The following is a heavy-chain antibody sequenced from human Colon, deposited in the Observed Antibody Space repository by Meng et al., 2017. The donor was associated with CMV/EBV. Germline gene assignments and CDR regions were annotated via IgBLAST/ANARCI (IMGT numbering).Heavy chain of an antibody. CDR3: ASLSGGDFDY. D-gene: IGHD1-26*01. Sequence: LKYGAEVKKPAAPLQVSCKASGYTFTCYFMYWVRQAPGQGLEWLGVINPITGGTNYAQKFQGRVTMTRDTSMNTAYMELSRLRSDDTAVYYCASLSGGDFDYWGQGTLVTVSS. CDR1: GYTFTCYF. CDR2: INPITGGT. J-gene: IGHJ4*02. V-gene: IGHV1-2*02.